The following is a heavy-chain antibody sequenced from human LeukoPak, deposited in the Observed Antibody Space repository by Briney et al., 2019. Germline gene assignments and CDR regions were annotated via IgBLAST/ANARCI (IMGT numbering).Heavy chain of an antibody. J-gene: IGHJ4*02. CDR1: GFTFSSYS. Sequence: GGSLRLSCAASGFTFSSYSMNWVRQAPGKGLEWVSSISSSSTIYYADSVKGRFTISRDNAKNSLYLRMNSLGAEDTAVYYCARDRAPDSSGWTYWGQGTLVTVSS. CDR3: ARDRAPDSSGWTY. V-gene: IGHV3-69-1*01. D-gene: IGHD6-19*01. CDR2: ISSSSTI.